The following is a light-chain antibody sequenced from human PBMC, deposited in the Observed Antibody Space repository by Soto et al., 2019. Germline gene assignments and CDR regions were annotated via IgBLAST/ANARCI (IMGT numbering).Light chain of an antibody. CDR1: HSISNY. CDR2: DAS. J-gene: IGKJ2*01. CDR3: QQRSDWPT. V-gene: IGKV3-11*01. Sequence: DIVLTQSPATLSLSPGERATLFCRASHSISNYLAWYQQKPGQAPRLLIYDASNRATGIPPRFSGSGSGTDFTLTISSLEPEDFAVYYCQQRSDWPTFGQGTKLEIK.